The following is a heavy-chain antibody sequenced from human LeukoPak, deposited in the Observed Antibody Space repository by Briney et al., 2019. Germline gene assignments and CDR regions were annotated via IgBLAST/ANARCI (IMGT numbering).Heavy chain of an antibody. CDR2: IYNGGSA. D-gene: IGHD4-17*01. Sequence: NSSETLSLTCTVSGGSISSYYWSWIRQPPGKGLEWIGYIYNGGSANYNPSLKSRVTISVDTSKNQFSLKLSSVTAADTAVYYCARTGGYGDPEGYMDVWGKGTTVTISS. V-gene: IGHV4-59*01. CDR3: ARTGGYGDPEGYMDV. CDR1: GGSISSYY. J-gene: IGHJ6*03.